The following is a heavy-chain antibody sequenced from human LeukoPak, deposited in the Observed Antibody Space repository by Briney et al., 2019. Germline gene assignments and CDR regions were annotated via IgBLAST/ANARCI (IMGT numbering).Heavy chain of an antibody. Sequence: PGGSLRLSCAASGFTFSNYAMSWVRQAPGKGLEWVSAISGSGGSTYYADSVKGRFTISRDNSKNTLYLQMNSLRAEDTAVHYCANGGWNYYDSSGPFGGGQGTLVTVSS. CDR3: ANGGWNYYDSSGPFG. J-gene: IGHJ4*02. CDR1: GFTFSNYA. V-gene: IGHV3-23*01. CDR2: ISGSGGST. D-gene: IGHD3-22*01.